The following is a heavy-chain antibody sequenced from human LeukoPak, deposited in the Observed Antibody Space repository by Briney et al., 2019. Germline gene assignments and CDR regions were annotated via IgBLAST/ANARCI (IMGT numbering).Heavy chain of an antibody. D-gene: IGHD3-3*01. CDR2: ILHSGST. CDR1: GISITSDTYC. CDR3: ARTRDFWSGYFDY. J-gene: IGHJ4*02. V-gene: IGHV4-30-2*01. Sequence: SQTLSLTCAVSGISITSDTYCWSWIRQPPGKGLEWIGYILHSGSTYYNPSLKSRVTISIDTSKSQFSLKLSSVTAADTAVYYCARTRDFWSGYFDYWGQGTLVTVSS.